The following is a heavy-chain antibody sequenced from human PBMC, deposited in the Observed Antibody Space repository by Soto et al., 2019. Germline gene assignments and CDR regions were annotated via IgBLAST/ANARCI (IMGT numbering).Heavy chain of an antibody. CDR1: GYSFTSYW. V-gene: IGHV5-51*01. CDR2: IYPGDSDT. J-gene: IGHJ4*02. D-gene: IGHD6-6*01. Sequence: PGESLKISCKGSGYSFTSYWVGWVRQMPGKGLEWMGIIYPGDSDTRYSPSFQGQVTISADKSISTAYLQWSSLKASDTAMYYCARHSEPGEYSSSPSFDYWGQGTLVTVSS. CDR3: ARHSEPGEYSSSPSFDY.